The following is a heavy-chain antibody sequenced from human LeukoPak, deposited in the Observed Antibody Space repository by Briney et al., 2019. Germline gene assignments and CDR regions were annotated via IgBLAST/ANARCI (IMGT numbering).Heavy chain of an antibody. Sequence: ASVKVSCKASGYTFTGYYMHWVRQAPGQGLEWMGWINPNSGGTNYAQKFQGRVTMTRDTSISTAYMELSRLRSDDTAVYYCARMPYYDCVWGSYRYTTWFDPWGQGTLVTVSS. J-gene: IGHJ5*02. V-gene: IGHV1-2*02. D-gene: IGHD3-16*02. CDR3: ARMPYYDCVWGSYRYTTWFDP. CDR2: INPNSGGT. CDR1: GYTFTGYY.